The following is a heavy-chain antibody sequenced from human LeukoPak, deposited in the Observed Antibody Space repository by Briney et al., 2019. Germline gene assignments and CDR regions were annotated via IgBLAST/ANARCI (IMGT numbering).Heavy chain of an antibody. CDR2: IYDTGST. V-gene: IGHV4-39*01. Sequence: PSETLSLTCTVSGDSIRSNNYYWGWIRQPPGKGLEWIGSIYDTGSTFYNPSLKSRVIISVDTSKNQFSLKLSSVTAADTAVYYCARNVPAGNYGMDVWGQGTTVTVSS. CDR1: GDSIRSNNYY. CDR3: ARNVPAGNYGMDV. D-gene: IGHD2-2*01. J-gene: IGHJ6*02.